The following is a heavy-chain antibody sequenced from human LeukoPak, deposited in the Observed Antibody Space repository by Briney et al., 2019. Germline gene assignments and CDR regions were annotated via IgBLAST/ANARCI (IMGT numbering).Heavy chain of an antibody. V-gene: IGHV3-48*04. J-gene: IGHJ4*02. CDR3: AREDRELPDY. D-gene: IGHD1-26*01. Sequence: PGGSLRLSCAASGFTFSSYSMNWVRQAPGKGLEWVSYISSSSSTIYYADSVKGRFTISRDNAKNSLYLQMNSLRAEDTAVYYCAREDRELPDYWGQGTLVAVSS. CDR2: ISSSSSTI. CDR1: GFTFSSYS.